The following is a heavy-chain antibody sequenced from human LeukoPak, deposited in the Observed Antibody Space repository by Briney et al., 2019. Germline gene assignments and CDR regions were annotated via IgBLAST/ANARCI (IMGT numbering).Heavy chain of an antibody. CDR3: ARTYYDILTGYYMPLDV. J-gene: IGHJ6*02. CDR1: GGSISSYY. V-gene: IGHV4-4*07. Sequence: SETLSLTCTVSGGSISSYYWSWIRQPAGKGLEWIGRIDTSGSTIYNPSLKSRVTMSVDTSKNQLSLKLSSVTAADTAVYYCARTYYDILTGYYMPLDVWGQGTTVTVSS. D-gene: IGHD3-9*01. CDR2: IDTSGST.